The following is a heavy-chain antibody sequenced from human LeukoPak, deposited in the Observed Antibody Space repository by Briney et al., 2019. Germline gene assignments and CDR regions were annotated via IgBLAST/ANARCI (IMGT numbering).Heavy chain of an antibody. CDR3: AKSSKAVMYYFDY. Sequence: GGSLRLSCAASGLTFSSYAMTWFRQAPGKGLEWVSAISGIGGSAFYADFVKGRFTISRDNSKNTLYLQMNSLRAEDTAVYYCAKSSKAVMYYFDYWGQGTLVTVSS. J-gene: IGHJ4*02. V-gene: IGHV3-23*01. D-gene: IGHD3-16*01. CDR1: GLTFSSYA. CDR2: ISGIGGSA.